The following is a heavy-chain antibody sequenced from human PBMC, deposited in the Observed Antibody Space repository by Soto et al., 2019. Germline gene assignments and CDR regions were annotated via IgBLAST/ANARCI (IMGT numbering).Heavy chain of an antibody. CDR2: IKQDGSEK. Sequence: GGSLRLSCAASGFTFSSYWMSWVRQAPGKGLEWVANIKQDGSEKYYVDSVKSRFTISRDNAKNSLYLQMNSLRAEDTAVYYCARDTGHPYYYYYMDVWGKGTTVTVSS. CDR3: ARDTGHPYYYYYMDV. CDR1: GFTFSSYW. J-gene: IGHJ6*03. V-gene: IGHV3-7*01. D-gene: IGHD4-17*01.